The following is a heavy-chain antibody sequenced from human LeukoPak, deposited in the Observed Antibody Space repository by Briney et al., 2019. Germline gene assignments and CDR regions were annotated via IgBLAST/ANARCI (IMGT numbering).Heavy chain of an antibody. J-gene: IGHJ6*02. CDR2: INAGNGNT. CDR1: EYTFTSYA. CDR3: ARVLGGSYGMDV. Sequence: GASVKVSCKASEYTFTSYAMHWVRQAPGQRLEWMGWINAGNGNTKYSQKFQGRVTITRDTSASTAYMELSSLRSEDTAVYYCARVLGGSYGMDVWGQGTTVTVSS. V-gene: IGHV1-3*01. D-gene: IGHD1-26*01.